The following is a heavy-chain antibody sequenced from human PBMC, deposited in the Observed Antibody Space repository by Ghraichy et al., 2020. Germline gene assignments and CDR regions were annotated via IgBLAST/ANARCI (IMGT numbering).Heavy chain of an antibody. V-gene: IGHV1-69*13. CDR1: GGTFSSYA. CDR3: ARGAYCSSTSCYSQRRLYYFDY. CDR2: IIPIFGTA. J-gene: IGHJ4*02. Sequence: SVKVSCKASGGTFSSYAISWVRQAPGQGLEWMGGIIPIFGTANYAQKFQGRVTITADESTSTAYMELSSLRSEDTAVYYCARGAYCSSTSCYSQRRLYYFDYWGQGTLVTVYS. D-gene: IGHD2-2*02.